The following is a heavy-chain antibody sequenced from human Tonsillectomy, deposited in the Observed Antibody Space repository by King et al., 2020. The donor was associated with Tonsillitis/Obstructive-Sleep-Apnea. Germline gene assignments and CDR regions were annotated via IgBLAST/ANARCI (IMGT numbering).Heavy chain of an antibody. D-gene: IGHD4-17*01. CDR3: ARHRNDDYGVFDY. J-gene: IGHJ4*02. CDR1: GYSFTSYW. CDR2: IYPGDSDT. V-gene: IGHV5-51*01. Sequence: VQLVESGAEVKKPGESLKISCKGSGYSFTSYWIGWVRQMPGKGLEWMGIIYPGDSDTRYSPSFQGQVTISADKSISTGYLQGSSLKAPDTALDYCARHRNDDYGVFDYWGQGTLVTVSS.